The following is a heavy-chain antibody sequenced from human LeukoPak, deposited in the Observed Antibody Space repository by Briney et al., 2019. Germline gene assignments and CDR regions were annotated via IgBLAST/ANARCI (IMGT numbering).Heavy chain of an antibody. CDR1: GFTFSSYW. J-gene: IGHJ3*02. V-gene: IGHV3-7*01. CDR2: IKQDGSEK. D-gene: IGHD3-3*01. Sequence: GGSLRLSCAASGFTFSSYWMSWVRQAPGKGLEWVANIKQDGSEKYYVDSVKGRFTISRDNAKNSLYLQMNSLRAEDTAVYYCARNSYDFWSMDAFDIWGQGTMVTVSS. CDR3: ARNSYDFWSMDAFDI.